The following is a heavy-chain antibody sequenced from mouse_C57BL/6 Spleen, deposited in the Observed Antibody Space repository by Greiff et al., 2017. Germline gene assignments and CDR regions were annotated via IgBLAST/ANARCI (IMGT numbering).Heavy chain of an antibody. V-gene: IGHV7-3*01. CDR3: ARSSDYAWFAY. J-gene: IGHJ3*01. CDR2: IRNKANGYTT. CDR1: GFTFTDYY. D-gene: IGHD2-4*01. Sequence: EVKLMESGGGLVQPGGSLSLSCAASGFTFTDYYMSWVRQPPGKALEWLGFIRNKANGYTTEYSASVKGRFTISRDNSQSILYLQMNALRAEDSATYYCARSSDYAWFAYWGQGPLVTVSA.